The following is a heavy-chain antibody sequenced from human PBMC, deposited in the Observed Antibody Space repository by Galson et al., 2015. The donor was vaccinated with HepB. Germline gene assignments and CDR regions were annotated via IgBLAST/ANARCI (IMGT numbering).Heavy chain of an antibody. Sequence: SLRLSCAGSGFTFSSYSMNWVRQAPGKGLEWVSHIRSSSSPLYYADSVKGRFTISRDDAKNSLYLQMNSLRVEDTALYYCVRELLPPAYHSFDIWGQGTMVTVSS. CDR1: GFTFSSYS. V-gene: IGHV3-48*01. CDR2: IRSSSSPL. J-gene: IGHJ3*02. CDR3: VRELLPPAYHSFDI.